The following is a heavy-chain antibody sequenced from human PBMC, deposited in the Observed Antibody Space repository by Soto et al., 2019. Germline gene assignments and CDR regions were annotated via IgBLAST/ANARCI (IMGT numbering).Heavy chain of an antibody. J-gene: IGHJ4*02. CDR2: ISSRSSYI. Sequence: GGSLRLSCAASGFTFSSYSMNWGRQAPGKGLEWVSSISSRSSYIYYADSVKGRFTISRDNAKNSLYLQMNSLRAEDTAVYYCARSSVERSYFDYWGQGTLVTVSS. D-gene: IGHD1-26*01. CDR3: ARSSVERSYFDY. V-gene: IGHV3-21*01. CDR1: GFTFSSYS.